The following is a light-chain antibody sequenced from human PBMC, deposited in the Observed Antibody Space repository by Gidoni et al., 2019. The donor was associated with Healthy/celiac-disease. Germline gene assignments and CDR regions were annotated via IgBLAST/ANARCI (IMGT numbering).Light chain of an antibody. CDR3: MQALQTPYT. CDR1: QSLLHSNGYNY. J-gene: IGKJ2*01. Sequence: DIVMTQSPLSLPVTPGEPASISCRSSQSLLHSNGYNYLDWYLQKPGQSPQLRIYLGSNRASGVPDRVSGSGSGTDFTLKSSRVEAEDVGVYYCMQALQTPYTFGQGTKLEIK. CDR2: LGS. V-gene: IGKV2-28*01.